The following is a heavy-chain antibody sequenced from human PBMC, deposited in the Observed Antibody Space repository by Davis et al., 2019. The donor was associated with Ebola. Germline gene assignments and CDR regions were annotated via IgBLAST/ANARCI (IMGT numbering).Heavy chain of an antibody. V-gene: IGHV4-4*02. CDR3: ARNWYFDY. D-gene: IGHD1-1*01. Sequence: SETLSLTCAVSGGSISSSNWWSWVRQPPGKGLEWIGYIYYSGSTNYNPSLKSRVTISVDTFKNQFSLKLSSVTAADTAVYYCARNWYFDYWGQGTLVTVSS. CDR1: GGSISSSNW. J-gene: IGHJ4*02. CDR2: IYYSGST.